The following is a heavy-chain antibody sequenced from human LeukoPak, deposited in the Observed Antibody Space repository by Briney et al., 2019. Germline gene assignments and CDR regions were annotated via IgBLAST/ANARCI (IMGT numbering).Heavy chain of an antibody. CDR1: GYSFTSYW. CDR2: IYPGDSDT. Sequence: GESLKISCKGSGYSFTSYWIGWVRQMPGKGLEWMGIIYPGDSDTGYSPSFQGQVTISADKSISTAYLQWSSLKASDTAMYYCARATVTTFSWAIPYDYWGQGTLVTVSS. CDR3: ARATVTTFSWAIPYDY. D-gene: IGHD4-11*01. V-gene: IGHV5-51*01. J-gene: IGHJ4*02.